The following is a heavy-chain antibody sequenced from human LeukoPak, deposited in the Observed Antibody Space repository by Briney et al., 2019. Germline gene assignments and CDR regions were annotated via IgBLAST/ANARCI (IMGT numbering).Heavy chain of an antibody. CDR3: ARAFRSSGWYEIFDY. V-gene: IGHV3-23*01. CDR2: ISGSGGTT. CDR1: GFTFSNYG. Sequence: GGSLRLSCAASGFTFSNYGMSWVRQAPGKGLEWVSGISGSGGTTYYADSVKGRFTISRDNSKNTLYLQMNSLRAEDTAVYYCARAFRSSGWYEIFDYWGQGTLVTVSS. J-gene: IGHJ4*02. D-gene: IGHD6-19*01.